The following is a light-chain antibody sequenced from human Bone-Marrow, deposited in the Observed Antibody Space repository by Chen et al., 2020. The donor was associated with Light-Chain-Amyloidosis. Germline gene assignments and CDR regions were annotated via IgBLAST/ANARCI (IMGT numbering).Light chain of an antibody. CDR1: DLPTKY. J-gene: IGLJ2*01. CDR2: RDT. Sequence: SYELTQPPSVSVSPGQTARITCSGDDLPTKYAYWYQQKPGPAPVLVIHRDTERSSGISARFSGSSSGTTATRTISGVQAEDEADSHCQSADSSGTYKVIVGGGTKLTVL. CDR3: QSADSSGTYKVI. V-gene: IGLV3-25*03.